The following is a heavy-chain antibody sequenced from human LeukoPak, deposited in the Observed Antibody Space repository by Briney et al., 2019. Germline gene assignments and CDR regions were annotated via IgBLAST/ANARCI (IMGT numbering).Heavy chain of an antibody. CDR2: ISAYNGNT. Sequence: GASVKVSCKASGYTFTSYGISWVRQAPGQGLEWMGWISAYNGNTNYAQKLQGRVTMTTDTSTSTAYMELRSLRSDDTAVYYCARSYGEVDGGWYFDLWGRGTLVTVSS. CDR1: GYTFTSYG. D-gene: IGHD3-10*01. J-gene: IGHJ2*01. V-gene: IGHV1-18*01. CDR3: ARSYGEVDGGWYFDL.